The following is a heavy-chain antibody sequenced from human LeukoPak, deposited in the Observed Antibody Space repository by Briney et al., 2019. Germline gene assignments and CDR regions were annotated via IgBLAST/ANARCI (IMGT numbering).Heavy chain of an antibody. D-gene: IGHD6-19*01. CDR3: ARLKGIAVAGTNDY. J-gene: IGHJ4*02. CDR2: INWNGGST. Sequence: GGSLRLSCAASGFTFDDYGMSWVRQAPGKGLEWVSGINWNGGSTGYADSVKGRFTISRVNAKNSLYLQMNSLRAEDTALYYCARLKGIAVAGTNDYWGQGTLVTVSS. CDR1: GFTFDDYG. V-gene: IGHV3-20*04.